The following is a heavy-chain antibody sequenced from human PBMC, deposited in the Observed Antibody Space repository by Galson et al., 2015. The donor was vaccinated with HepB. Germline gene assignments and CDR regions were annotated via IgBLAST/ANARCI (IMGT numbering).Heavy chain of an antibody. D-gene: IGHD4-17*01. V-gene: IGHV1-69*13. CDR3: VRHFLYHDYGDKNDY. J-gene: IGHJ4*02. CDR2: IIPIFGTA. Sequence: SVKVSCKASGGTFSSYAISWVRQAPGQGLEWMGGIIPIFGTANYAQKFQGRVTITADESTSTAYMELSSLRSEDTAVYYCVRHFLYHDYGDKNDYWGQGTLVTVSS. CDR1: GGTFSSYA.